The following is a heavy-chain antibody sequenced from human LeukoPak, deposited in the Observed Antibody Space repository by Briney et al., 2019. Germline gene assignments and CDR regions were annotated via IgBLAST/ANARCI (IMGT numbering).Heavy chain of an antibody. Sequence: GGSLRLSCAASGFTFSSYGMHWVRQAPGKGLEWVSSISSSSSYIYYADSVKGRFAIFRDNAKNSLYLQMNSLRAEDTAVYYCARGLTGGITMVRGANRPQNFDYWGQGTLVTVSS. CDR3: ARGLTGGITMVRGANRPQNFDY. V-gene: IGHV3-21*01. D-gene: IGHD3-10*01. CDR1: GFTFSSYG. CDR2: ISSSSSYI. J-gene: IGHJ4*02.